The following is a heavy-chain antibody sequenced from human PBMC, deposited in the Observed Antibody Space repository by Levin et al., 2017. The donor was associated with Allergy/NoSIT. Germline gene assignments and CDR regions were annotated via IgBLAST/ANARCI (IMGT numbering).Heavy chain of an antibody. J-gene: IGHJ4*02. CDR1: GGSFSGYY. V-gene: IGHV4-34*01. D-gene: IGHD3-22*01. CDR3: ARGPITYYYDSSGRRFDY. Sequence: SQTLSLTCAVYGGSFSGYYWSWIRQPPGKGLEWIGEINHSGSTNYNPSLKSRVTISVDTSKNQFSLKLSSVTAADTAVYYCARGPITYYYDSSGRRFDYWGQGTLVTVSS. CDR2: INHSGST.